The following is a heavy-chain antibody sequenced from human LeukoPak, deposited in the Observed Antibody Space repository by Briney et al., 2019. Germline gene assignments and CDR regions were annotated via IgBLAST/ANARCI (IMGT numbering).Heavy chain of an antibody. CDR3: ASRKEFGEDY. V-gene: IGHV4-39*07. CDR1: GGSISSSSYY. CDR2: IYYSGST. D-gene: IGHD3-10*01. Sequence: PETLSLTCTVSGGSISSSSYYWGWIRQPPGKGLEWIGSIYYSGSTYYNPSLKSRVTISVDTSKNQFSLKLSSVTAADTAVYYCASRKEFGEDYWGQGTLVTVSS. J-gene: IGHJ4*02.